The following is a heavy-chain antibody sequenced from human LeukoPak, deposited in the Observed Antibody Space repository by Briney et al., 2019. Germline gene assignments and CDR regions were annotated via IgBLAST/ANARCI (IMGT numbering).Heavy chain of an antibody. D-gene: IGHD3-22*01. CDR1: GFIFSNYA. J-gene: IGHJ4*02. Sequence: PGGSLRLSCATSGFIFSNYAMTWVRQAPGKGLEWVSTVSGGGANTYYADSVKGRFAISRDNSKNTLYLQMNSLRAEDTAVYYCAKGASRLYDNSGYYPFLYDYWGQGTLVSVSS. CDR2: VSGGGANT. CDR3: AKGASRLYDNSGYYPFLYDY. V-gene: IGHV3-23*01.